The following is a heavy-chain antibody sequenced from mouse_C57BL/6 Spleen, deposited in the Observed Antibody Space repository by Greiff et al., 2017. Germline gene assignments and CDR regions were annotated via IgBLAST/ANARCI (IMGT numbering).Heavy chain of an antibody. J-gene: IGHJ1*03. CDR3: AKGNYYRGYFDV. CDR2: IHPNSGST. V-gene: IGHV1-64*01. Sequence: QVQLQQPGAELVKPGASVKLSCKASGYTFTSYWMHWVKQRPGQGLEWIGMIHPNSGSTNYNEKFKSKATLTVDKSSSTAYMQLSSLTSEDSAVYYCAKGNYYRGYFDVWGTGTTVTVSS. D-gene: IGHD1-1*01. CDR1: GYTFTSYW.